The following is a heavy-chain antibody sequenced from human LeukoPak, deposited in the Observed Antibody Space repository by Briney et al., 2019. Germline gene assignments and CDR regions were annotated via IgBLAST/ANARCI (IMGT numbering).Heavy chain of an antibody. Sequence: ASVKVSCKASGYVFTGYYMHWVRQAPGQGLEWMRGINPNSGGTNYAQKFQGRVTMTRDTSSSTAYMELSRLRSDDTAVYYCARDWVRIAAAGMGSAEGDPWGQGTLVTVSS. V-gene: IGHV1-2*02. D-gene: IGHD6-13*01. CDR1: GYVFTGYY. CDR2: INPNSGGT. CDR3: ARDWVRIAAAGMGSAEGDP. J-gene: IGHJ5*02.